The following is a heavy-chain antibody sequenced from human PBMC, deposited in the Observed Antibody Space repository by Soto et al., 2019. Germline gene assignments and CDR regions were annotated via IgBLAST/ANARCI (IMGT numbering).Heavy chain of an antibody. CDR3: AKEFSKYSSSLGY. V-gene: IGHV3-30-3*02. D-gene: IGHD6-13*01. Sequence: QVQLVESGGGVVQPGRSLRLSCAASGFTFSRNAMHWVRQAPGKGLEWVAVISYDGSNKYYADSVKGRFTISRDNSKNTLYLQMHSLRAEDTAVYYCAKEFSKYSSSLGYWGQGTLVTVSS. J-gene: IGHJ4*02. CDR1: GFTFSRNA. CDR2: ISYDGSNK.